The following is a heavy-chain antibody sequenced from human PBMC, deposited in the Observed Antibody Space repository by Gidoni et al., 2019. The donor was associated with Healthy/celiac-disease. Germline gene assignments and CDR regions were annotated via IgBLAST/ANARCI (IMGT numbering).Heavy chain of an antibody. V-gene: IGHV4-34*01. CDR3: AREGILTGYYTTDAFDI. J-gene: IGHJ3*02. CDR2: INHSGST. D-gene: IGHD3-9*01. Sequence: QVQLQQWGAGLLKPSETLSLTCAVYGGSFRGYYWSWIRQPPGKGLEWIGEINHSGSTNYNPSLKSRVTISVDTSKNQFSLKLSSVTAADTAVYYCAREGILTGYYTTDAFDIWGQGTMVTVSS. CDR1: GGSFRGYY.